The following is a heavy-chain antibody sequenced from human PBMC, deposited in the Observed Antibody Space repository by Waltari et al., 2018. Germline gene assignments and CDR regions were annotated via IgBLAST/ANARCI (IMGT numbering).Heavy chain of an antibody. J-gene: IGHJ4*02. Sequence: LVESGGGLVHPGGSLRLSCVASGITFNNHWMHWVRQAPGKGLVWVARLNFDGTSTDYADSVRGRFTISRDNTRNMLFLQMTNLRADDTAVYYCAREAASSFDQWGQGTLVTVSS. D-gene: IGHD2-2*01. CDR3: AREAASSFDQ. V-gene: IGHV3-74*01. CDR1: GITFNNHW. CDR2: LNFDGTST.